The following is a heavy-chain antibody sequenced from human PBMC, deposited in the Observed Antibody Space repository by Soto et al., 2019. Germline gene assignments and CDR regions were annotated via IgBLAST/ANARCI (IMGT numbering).Heavy chain of an antibody. D-gene: IGHD3-10*01. J-gene: IGHJ4*02. V-gene: IGHV5-51*03. CDR1: GYTFSDYW. CDR3: ARRMDHGWGTMGDFYS. Sequence: EVQLVQSGAEVKKPGESLKISCKGSGYTFSDYWIGWVRQVPGKGLEWMGVIYPDDSDTTYSPSFQGHVTISGDKSVNTAYLQWHSLKASDTAICYCARRMDHGWGTMGDFYSWGQGPLVTVSS. CDR2: IYPDDSDT.